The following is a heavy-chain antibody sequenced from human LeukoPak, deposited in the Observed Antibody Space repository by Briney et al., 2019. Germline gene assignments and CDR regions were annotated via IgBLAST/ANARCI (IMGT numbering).Heavy chain of an antibody. J-gene: IGHJ4*02. CDR2: ISSSSSYI. CDR1: GFTFSSYS. D-gene: IGHD7-27*01. Sequence: GGSLRLSCAASGFTFSSYSMNWVRQAPGKGLEWVSSISSSSSYIYYADSVKGRFTISRDNSKNTLYLQMNSLRAEDTAVYYCAKDAGVVLGKYYFDYWGQGTLVTVSS. V-gene: IGHV3-21*04. CDR3: AKDAGVVLGKYYFDY.